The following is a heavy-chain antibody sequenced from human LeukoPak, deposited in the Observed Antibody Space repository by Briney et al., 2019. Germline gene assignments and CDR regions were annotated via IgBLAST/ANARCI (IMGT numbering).Heavy chain of an antibody. CDR1: GFPFSDHA. CDR3: ARFPIYSGSYFDS. D-gene: IGHD1-26*01. CDR2: VSANGAAT. Sequence: GGSLRLSCAASGFPFSDHAMSWVRQAPGKGLEWVSAVSANGAATYYTDSVKGRFTISGDNSKSTLYLQVNSLRAEDAAIYYCARFPIYSGSYFDSWGQGTLVTVSS. J-gene: IGHJ4*03. V-gene: IGHV3-23*01.